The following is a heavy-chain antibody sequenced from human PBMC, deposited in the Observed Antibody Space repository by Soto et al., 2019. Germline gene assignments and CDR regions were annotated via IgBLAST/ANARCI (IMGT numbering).Heavy chain of an antibody. J-gene: IGHJ4*02. D-gene: IGHD3-10*01. Sequence: ASVKVSCKASGYTFTSYGISWVRQAPGQGLEWMGWISAYNGNTNYAQKLQGRVTMTTDTSTSTAYMDLRSLRSDDTAVYYCARDVNSISITMVRGPNHFDYWGQGTLVTVSS. CDR2: ISAYNGNT. CDR3: ARDVNSISITMVRGPNHFDY. CDR1: GYTFTSYG. V-gene: IGHV1-18*01.